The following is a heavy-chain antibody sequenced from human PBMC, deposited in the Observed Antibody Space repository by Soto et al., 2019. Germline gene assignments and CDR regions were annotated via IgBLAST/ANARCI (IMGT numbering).Heavy chain of an antibody. D-gene: IGHD2-21*02. J-gene: IGHJ4*02. CDR2: ISGSGGST. Sequence: WGSLTLSCAASGFTFSNYAMSWVFQAPGKGLEWLSGISGSGGSTYYADSVKGRFAISRDNSKNTLYLQMNSLRAEDTAVYFCAKDRHCGNDCSELNRGQGTLVTV. CDR3: AKDRHCGNDCSELN. CDR1: GFTFSNYA. V-gene: IGHV3-23*01.